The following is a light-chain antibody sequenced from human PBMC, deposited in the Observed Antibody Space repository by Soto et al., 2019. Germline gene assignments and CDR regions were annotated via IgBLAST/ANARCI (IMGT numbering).Light chain of an antibody. V-gene: IGKV3-15*01. CDR2: DAS. CDR1: QSVSNN. Sequence: ILMTQSPATLSVSPGERATLSCRASQSVSNNLAWYQQKPGQAPRLLIYDASTRAPGIPARFSGSGSGTDFTLTISGLQSEDFAVYYCQQYNNWPPWTFGQGTKVEIK. CDR3: QQYNNWPPWT. J-gene: IGKJ1*01.